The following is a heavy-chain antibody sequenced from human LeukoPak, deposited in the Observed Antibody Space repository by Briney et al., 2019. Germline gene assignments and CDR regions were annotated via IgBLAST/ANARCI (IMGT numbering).Heavy chain of an antibody. Sequence: ASVKVSCKASGYTFTSYYMHWVRQAPGQGLEWMGIINPSGGSTSYAQKFQGRVTMTRDTSTSTVYMELSSLRSEDTAVYYCARDRRRTPKDPDLFGVPAARLFDYWGQGTLVTVSS. CDR3: ARDRRRTPKDPDLFGVPAARLFDY. J-gene: IGHJ4*02. V-gene: IGHV1-46*01. CDR2: INPSGGST. CDR1: GYTFTSYY. D-gene: IGHD2-2*01.